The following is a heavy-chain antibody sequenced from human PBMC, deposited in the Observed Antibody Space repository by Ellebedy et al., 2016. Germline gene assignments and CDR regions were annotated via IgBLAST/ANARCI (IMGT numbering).Heavy chain of an antibody. J-gene: IGHJ6*03. CDR1: GDSINSAIHL. D-gene: IGHD3-22*01. CDR3: ARSADDGTGKDYRLGHYCMDV. V-gene: IGHV4-31*03. CDR2: MYSSGTT. Sequence: SETLSLXXSVSGDSINSAIHLWGWIRQRPGQGLEWIGYMYSSGTTYYNPSLKSRVSMSVDRSENQFSLKLSSVTTADTAVYYCARSADDGTGKDYRLGHYCMDVWGKGTTVTVSS.